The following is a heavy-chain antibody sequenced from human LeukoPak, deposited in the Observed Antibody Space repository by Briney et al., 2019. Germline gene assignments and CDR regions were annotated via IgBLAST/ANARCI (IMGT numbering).Heavy chain of an antibody. Sequence: SETLSLTCTVSGGSISSYYWSWIRQPPGKGLEWIGSIYYSGSTYYNPSLKSRVTISVDTSKNQFSLKLSSVTAADTAVYYCARGHSYYDNSGYSGIDYWGQGTLITVSS. J-gene: IGHJ4*02. D-gene: IGHD3-22*01. CDR1: GGSISSYY. CDR2: IYYSGST. V-gene: IGHV4-59*01. CDR3: ARGHSYYDNSGYSGIDY.